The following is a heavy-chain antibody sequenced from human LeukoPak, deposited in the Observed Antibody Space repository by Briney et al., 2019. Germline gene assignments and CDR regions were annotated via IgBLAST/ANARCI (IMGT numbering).Heavy chain of an antibody. V-gene: IGHV3-64D*06. D-gene: IGHD2-2*01. CDR1: GFTFSRHA. CDR2: ISSNGDGT. J-gene: IGHJ5*02. CDR3: VTGCSMTSCYGYPSS. Sequence: PWGSLRLSCSASGFTFSRHAMYWVRQAPEKGLEYVSAISSNGDGTYYADSVKGRFTISRDNSKNTLYLQMSSLRSEDTAVYYCVTGCSMTSCYGYPSSWGQGTLVTVSS.